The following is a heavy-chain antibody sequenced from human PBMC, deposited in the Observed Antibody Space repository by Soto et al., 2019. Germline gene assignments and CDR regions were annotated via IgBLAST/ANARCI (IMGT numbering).Heavy chain of an antibody. CDR3: AKEMGSCTTTSCHAGPLYYYMDV. J-gene: IGHJ6*03. V-gene: IGHV4-59*01. Sequence: SETLSLTCTVSGGSISSYHWTWIRQPPGKGLEWLGDVYRGGSTNYNPSLRSRLTMSVDTSNNQFSLRLSSVTAADTAVYYCAKEMGSCTTTSCHAGPLYYYMDVWGKGTTVTVS. D-gene: IGHD2-2*01. CDR2: VYRGGST. CDR1: GGSISSYH.